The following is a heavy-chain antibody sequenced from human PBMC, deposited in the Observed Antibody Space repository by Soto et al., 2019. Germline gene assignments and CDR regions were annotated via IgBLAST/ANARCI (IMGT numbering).Heavy chain of an antibody. CDR2: IYYSGST. D-gene: IGHD6-19*01. V-gene: IGHV4-39*01. CDR1: GGSISSSSYY. Sequence: QLQLQESGPGLVKPSETLSLTCTVSGGSISSSSYYWGWIRQPPGKGLEWIGSIYYSGSTYYNPSLKSRVTISVDTSKNQFSLKLSSVTAADTAVYYCTTRGIAVAGYFDYWGQGTLVTVSS. CDR3: TTRGIAVAGYFDY. J-gene: IGHJ4*02.